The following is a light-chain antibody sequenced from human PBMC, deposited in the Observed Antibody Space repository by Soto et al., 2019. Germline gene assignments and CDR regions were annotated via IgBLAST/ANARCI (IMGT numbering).Light chain of an antibody. CDR1: SSDVGGYNY. CDR2: EVS. Sequence: QSALTQPPSASGSPGQSVTISCTGTSSDVGGYNYVSGYQQHPGRAPKLMIDEVSKLPSGVPDRFSGSQAGTTASLTVSGIQPEDEADYYCSSYAGSSNLGVFGGGTKVTVL. V-gene: IGLV2-8*01. J-gene: IGLJ2*01. CDR3: SSYAGSSNLGV.